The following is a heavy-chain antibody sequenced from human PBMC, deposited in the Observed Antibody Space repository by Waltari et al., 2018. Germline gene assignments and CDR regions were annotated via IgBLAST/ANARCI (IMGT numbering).Heavy chain of an antibody. V-gene: IGHV3-9*01. D-gene: IGHD3-16*01. Sequence: EVQLVESGGGLVQPGRSLRLSCAASGFTFDDYAMHWVRPAPGKGLEWVSGISWNSGSIGYADSVKGRFTISRDNAKNSLYLQMNSLRAEDTALYYCAKDIRLIVFGGGMDVWGQGTTVTVSS. J-gene: IGHJ6*02. CDR1: GFTFDDYA. CDR2: ISWNSGSI. CDR3: AKDIRLIVFGGGMDV.